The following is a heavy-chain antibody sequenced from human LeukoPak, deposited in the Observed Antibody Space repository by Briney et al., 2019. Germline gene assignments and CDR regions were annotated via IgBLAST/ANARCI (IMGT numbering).Heavy chain of an antibody. CDR3: ARLGAPAGMDV. V-gene: IGHV4-59*08. Sequence: SETLSLTCTVSGASVSDYYWSWIRQFPGKGLEWIGYIYNSATTNYNPSLTGRVTISEDTSKNQFPLKLSSVTASDTAVYYCARLGAPAGMDVWGQRTTVTVSS. CDR2: IYNSATT. J-gene: IGHJ6*02. D-gene: IGHD2-2*01. CDR1: GASVSDYY.